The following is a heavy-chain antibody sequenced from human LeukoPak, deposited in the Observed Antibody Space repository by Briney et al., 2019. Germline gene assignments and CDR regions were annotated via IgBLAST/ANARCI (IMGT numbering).Heavy chain of an antibody. D-gene: IGHD2-15*01. J-gene: IGHJ6*03. V-gene: IGHV1-2*02. CDR1: GYTFTDYY. CDR3: ARGHPWNRVAATLGSRYSMDV. Sequence: ASVKVSCKASGYTFTDYYINWVRQAPGQGLEWMGWINPNSGGTNYVQKFQGRVTMTRDTSISTAYMELSRLRSDDTAVYYCARGHPWNRVAATLGSRYSMDVWGKGTTVTISS. CDR2: INPNSGGT.